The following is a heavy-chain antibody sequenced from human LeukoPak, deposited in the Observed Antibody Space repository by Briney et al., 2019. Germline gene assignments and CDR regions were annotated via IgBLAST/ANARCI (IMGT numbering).Heavy chain of an antibody. CDR3: ARGPRAGMITFGGVIAYFDY. D-gene: IGHD3-16*02. J-gene: IGHJ4*02. CDR2: INPNSGGT. V-gene: IGHV1-2*02. CDR1: GYTFTGYY. Sequence: ASVKVSCKASGYTFTGYYMHWVRQAPGQGLEWMGWINPNSGGTNYAQKFQGRVTMTRDTSISTAYVELSRLRSDDTAVYYCARGPRAGMITFGGVIAYFDYWGQGTLVTVSS.